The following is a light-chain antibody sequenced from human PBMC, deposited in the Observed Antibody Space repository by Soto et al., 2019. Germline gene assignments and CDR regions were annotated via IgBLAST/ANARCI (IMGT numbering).Light chain of an antibody. V-gene: IGKV3-15*01. CDR2: AAS. Sequence: EIVMTQSPATLSMSPGERATLSCRASQSVSGNLAWYQQKPGQAPRLLIYAASTRATGIPARFSGSGSGTEFTLTISSLQSEDFAFYYCQQYNNWPPITFGPGTKVDIK. CDR3: QQYNNWPPIT. CDR1: QSVSGN. J-gene: IGKJ3*01.